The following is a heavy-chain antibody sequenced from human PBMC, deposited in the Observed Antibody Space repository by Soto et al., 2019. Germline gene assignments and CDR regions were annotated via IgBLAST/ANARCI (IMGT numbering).Heavy chain of an antibody. D-gene: IGHD3-16*02. CDR3: ARGHLMITFGGVITVPDAFDI. J-gene: IGHJ3*02. Sequence: EVQLVESGGGLVKPGGSLRLSCAASGFTFSSYSMNWVRQAPGKGLEWVSSISSSSSYIYYADSVKGRFTISRDNAKNSLYLQMNSLRAEDTAVSDCARGHLMITFGGVITVPDAFDIWGQGTMGTVSS. CDR1: GFTFSSYS. CDR2: ISSSSSYI. V-gene: IGHV3-21*01.